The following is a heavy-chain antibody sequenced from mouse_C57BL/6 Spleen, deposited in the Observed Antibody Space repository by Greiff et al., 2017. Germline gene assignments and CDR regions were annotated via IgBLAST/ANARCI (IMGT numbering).Heavy chain of an antibody. CDR1: GYTFTSYW. Sequence: QVQLQQPGAELVRPGSSVKLSCKASGYTFTSYWMDWVKQRPGQGLEWIGNIYPSDSETHYNQKFKDKATLTVDKSSSTAYMQLSSLTSEDSAVYYCARERYYYGSSPAWFAYWGQGTLVTVSA. CDR2: IYPSDSET. D-gene: IGHD1-1*01. CDR3: ARERYYYGSSPAWFAY. J-gene: IGHJ3*01. V-gene: IGHV1-61*01.